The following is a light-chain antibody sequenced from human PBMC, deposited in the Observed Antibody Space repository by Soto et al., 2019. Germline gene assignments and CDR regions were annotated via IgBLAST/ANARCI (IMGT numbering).Light chain of an antibody. Sequence: DIQMTQSPSSLSASVGDRVTITCLASQTISSYLNWYQHKPGKAPKLLIYAASNLQSGVPSRFSGSGSGTDLTLTIRSLQPEDFATYYCQHSCSTLLSYGTGTQVDI. CDR1: QTISSY. CDR2: AAS. V-gene: IGKV1-39*01. J-gene: IGKJ3*01. CDR3: QHSCSTLLS.